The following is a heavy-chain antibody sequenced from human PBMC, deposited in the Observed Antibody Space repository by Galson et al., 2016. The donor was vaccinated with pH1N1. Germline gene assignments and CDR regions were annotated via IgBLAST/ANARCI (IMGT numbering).Heavy chain of an antibody. CDR2: ISPDSGGT. V-gene: IGHV1-2*04. D-gene: IGHD1-7*01. CDR3: ATSSPHITGTTGFFGLDV. J-gene: IGHJ6*02. CDR1: TYSFSGYY. Sequence: SVKVSCKASTYSFSGYYIHWVRQAPGQGLEWMGWISPDSGGTVYAQKFQDWVTMTWDTSISTTYMEVTRLTSDDTTVYFCATSSPHITGTTGFFGLDVWGQGTTVTVS.